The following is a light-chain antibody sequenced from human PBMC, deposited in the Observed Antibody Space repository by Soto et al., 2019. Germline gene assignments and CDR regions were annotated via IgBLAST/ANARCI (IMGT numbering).Light chain of an antibody. V-gene: IGKV3-20*01. CDR2: GAS. CDR1: QRVSSNY. Sequence: EIVLTQSPGTLSFSPGESATLSCRASQRVSSNYLAWYRQRPGQAPRLLIYGASNRATGIPDRFSGSGSGTDFTLTISRLEPEDCAVYYCQQFGASPITFGQGTRLE. J-gene: IGKJ5*01. CDR3: QQFGASPIT.